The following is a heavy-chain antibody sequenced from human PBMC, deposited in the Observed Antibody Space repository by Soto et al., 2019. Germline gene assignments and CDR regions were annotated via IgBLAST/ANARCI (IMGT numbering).Heavy chain of an antibody. CDR3: ARYGGGYDFWSGYHEPDNWFDP. CDR2: IYYSGST. D-gene: IGHD3-3*01. J-gene: IGHJ5*02. V-gene: IGHV4-31*03. CDR1: GGSISSGGYY. Sequence: QVQLQESGPGLVKPSQTLSLTCTVSGGSISSGGYYWSWIRQHPGKGLEWIGYIYYSGSTYYNPSLKLRVTISVATSKNQFSLKLSSVTADTAVYYCARYGGGYDFWSGYHEPDNWFDPWGQGTLVTVSS.